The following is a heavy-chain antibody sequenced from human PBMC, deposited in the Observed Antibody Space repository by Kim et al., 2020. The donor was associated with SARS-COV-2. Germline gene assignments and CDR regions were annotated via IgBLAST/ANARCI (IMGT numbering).Heavy chain of an antibody. V-gene: IGHV1-3*01. CDR3: ARGRVEATGYFDC. J-gene: IGHJ4*02. CDR1: GYTFTGYA. CDR2: INADNGNT. Sequence: ASVKVSCKASGYTFTGYAMHWMRQAPGQGLEWMGWINADNGNTKYSQKFQGRVTITRDTSASTAHMELSSLTSEDTAVYYCARGRVEATGYFDCWGQGTL. D-gene: IGHD1-1*01.